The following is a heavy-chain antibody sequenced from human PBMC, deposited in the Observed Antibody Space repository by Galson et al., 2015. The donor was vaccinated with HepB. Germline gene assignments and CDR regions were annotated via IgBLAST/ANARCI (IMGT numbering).Heavy chain of an antibody. J-gene: IGHJ4*02. CDR2: IIPIFGIA. D-gene: IGHD3-22*01. Sequence: SVKVSCKASGGTFSSYAISWVRQAPGQGLEWMGGIIPIFGIANYAQKFQGRVTITADESTSTAYMELSSLRSEDTAVYYCARTYYYDSSGYYFAYWGQGTLVTVSS. CDR3: ARTYYYDSSGYYFAY. V-gene: IGHV1-69*13. CDR1: GGTFSSYA.